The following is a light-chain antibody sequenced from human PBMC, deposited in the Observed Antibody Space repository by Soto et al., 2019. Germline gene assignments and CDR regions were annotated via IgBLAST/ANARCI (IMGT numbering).Light chain of an antibody. Sequence: DIQMTQSPSTLSASVGDRVTITCRASQSISSWLAWYQQKPGKAHQLLIYDASRLESGVPSRFSGSGSGTEFTLTISSLQPDDFATYYCQQYNSYSGTFGQGTKVEIK. CDR3: QQYNSYSGT. V-gene: IGKV1-5*01. J-gene: IGKJ1*01. CDR1: QSISSW. CDR2: DAS.